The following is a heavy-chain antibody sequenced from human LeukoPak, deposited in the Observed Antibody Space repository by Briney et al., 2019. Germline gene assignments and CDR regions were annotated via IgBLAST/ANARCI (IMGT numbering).Heavy chain of an antibody. D-gene: IGHD5-24*01. J-gene: IGHJ4*02. CDR3: ARALARDGYNCFGY. V-gene: IGHV4-4*07. CDR1: GGSISSYY. CDR2: IYTSGST. Sequence: PSETLSLTCTVSGGSISSYYWSWIRQPAGKGLEWIGRIYTSGSTNYNPSLKSRVTISVDKSKNQFSLKLSSVTAADTAVYYCARALARDGYNCFGYWGQGTLVTVSS.